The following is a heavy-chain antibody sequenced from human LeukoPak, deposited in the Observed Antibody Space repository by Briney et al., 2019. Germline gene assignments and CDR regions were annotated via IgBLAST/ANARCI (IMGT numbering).Heavy chain of an antibody. CDR3: AKEGSGSYLYFDY. V-gene: IGHV3-30*02. Sequence: GGSLRLSCAASGFTFSSYGMHWVRQAPGKGLEWVAVIWYGGSNKYYADSVKGRFTISRDNSKNTLYLQMNSLRAEDTAVYYCAKEGSGSYLYFDYWGQGTLVTVSS. CDR1: GFTFSSYG. J-gene: IGHJ4*02. CDR2: IWYGGSNK. D-gene: IGHD1-26*01.